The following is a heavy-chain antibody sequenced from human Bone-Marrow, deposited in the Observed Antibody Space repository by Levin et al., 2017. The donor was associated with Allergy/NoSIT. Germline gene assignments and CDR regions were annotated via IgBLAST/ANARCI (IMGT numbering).Heavy chain of an antibody. V-gene: IGHV4-4*07. D-gene: IGHD6-13*01. CDR2: ISTSGNI. CDR1: GGSFTNVF. J-gene: IGHJ5*02. Sequence: PGGSLRLSCTVSGGSFTNVFWSWIRQPAGEGLEWIGRISTSGNINYNPSLKSRLTMSIDMSKNQVSLELNSVTAADTAVYYCSGGAGPPWFDPWGQGILVTVSS. CDR3: SGGAGPPWFDP.